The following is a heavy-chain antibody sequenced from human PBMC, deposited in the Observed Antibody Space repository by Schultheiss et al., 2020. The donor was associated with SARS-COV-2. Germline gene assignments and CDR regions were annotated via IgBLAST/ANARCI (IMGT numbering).Heavy chain of an antibody. J-gene: IGHJ4*02. CDR1: GGSISSYY. D-gene: IGHD3-9*01. V-gene: IGHV4-59*08. Sequence: SETLSLTCTVSGGSISSYYWSWIRQPPGKGLEWIGYSYYTGSTHYNASLKSRVTISVDTSKNQFSLKLSSVTAADTAIYYCVRHTPGQQGRFFDWSFDYWGQGTLVTVSS. CDR2: SYYTGST. CDR3: VRHTPGQQGRFFDWSFDY.